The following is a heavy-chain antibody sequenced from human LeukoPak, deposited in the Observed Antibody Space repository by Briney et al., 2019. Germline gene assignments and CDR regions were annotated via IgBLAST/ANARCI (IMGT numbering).Heavy chain of an antibody. D-gene: IGHD3-10*01. J-gene: IGHJ4*02. CDR1: GFTFSSYA. Sequence: GGSLRLSCAASGFTFSSYAMSWVRQAPGKGLEWVSTMTGSGGATYYSDSVEGRFTISRDNSQNTLSLQINSLRVEDTALYYCARHHGFLWFGELFDHWGPGALVTVSS. V-gene: IGHV3-23*01. CDR3: ARHHGFLWFGELFDH. CDR2: MTGSGGAT.